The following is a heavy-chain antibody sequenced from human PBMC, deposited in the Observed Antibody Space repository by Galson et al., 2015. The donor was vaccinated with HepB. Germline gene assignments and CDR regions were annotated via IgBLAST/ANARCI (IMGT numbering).Heavy chain of an antibody. CDR3: ARYEGNLKAFDI. CDR1: GITFSNYG. D-gene: IGHD3-10*01. J-gene: IGHJ3*02. V-gene: IGHV3-33*01. CDR2: IWYDGSKK. Sequence: SLRLSCAASGITFSNYGVHWVRQAPGRGLEWVALIWYDGSKKYDADSVKGRFIISRDNSQNTAYLQMNSLRAEDTAVYYCARYEGNLKAFDIWGQGTMVIVSS.